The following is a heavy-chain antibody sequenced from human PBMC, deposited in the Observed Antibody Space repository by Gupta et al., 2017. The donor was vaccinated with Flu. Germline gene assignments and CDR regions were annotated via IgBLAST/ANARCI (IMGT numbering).Heavy chain of an antibody. CDR1: GYPFSDHY. D-gene: IGHD4-17*01. Sequence: QVQLVQSGAEVKTPGASVKVSCKTSGYPFSDHYIHWVRQTPGQGLEWLGWINPNHGGINYAQKFLGRVTMTRDTSIRTAYMELRSLTSDDTAVYYCARDNDYADYQLSDWGQGTLVTVSS. J-gene: IGHJ4*02. V-gene: IGHV1-2*02. CDR3: ARDNDYADYQLSD. CDR2: INPNHGGI.